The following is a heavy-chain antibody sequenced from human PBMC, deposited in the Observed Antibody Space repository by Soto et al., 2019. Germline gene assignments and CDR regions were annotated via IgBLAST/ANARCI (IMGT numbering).Heavy chain of an antibody. D-gene: IGHD6-13*01. CDR3: ARQPAAGYYYYGMDV. J-gene: IGHJ6*02. CDR2: IYPGDSDT. CDR1: GYSFTSYW. V-gene: IGHV5-51*01. Sequence: GESLKISCKGSGYSFTSYWIGWVRHMPGKGLEWMGIIYPGDSDTRYSPSFQGQVTISADKSISTAYLQWSSLKASDTAMYYCARQPAAGYYYYGMDVWGQGTTVTVSS.